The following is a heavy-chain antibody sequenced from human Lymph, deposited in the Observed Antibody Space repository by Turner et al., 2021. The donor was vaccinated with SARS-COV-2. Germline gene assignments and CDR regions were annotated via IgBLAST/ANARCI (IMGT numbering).Heavy chain of an antibody. Sequence: EVQLVESGGGLVQPGGSLRLPCAASGFTFSYYWMSWVRQATGKGREWVANIKQDGSEKYYVDSVKGRFTISRDNAKNSLFLQMNSLRAEDTAVYYCARMGSSSWYFDYWGQGTLVTVSS. CDR3: ARMGSSSWYFDY. J-gene: IGHJ4*02. CDR1: GFTFSYYW. D-gene: IGHD1-26*01. V-gene: IGHV3-7*01. CDR2: IKQDGSEK.